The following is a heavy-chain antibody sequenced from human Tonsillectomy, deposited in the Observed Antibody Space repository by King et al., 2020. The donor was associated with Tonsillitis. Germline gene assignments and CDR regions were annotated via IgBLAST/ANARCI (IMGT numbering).Heavy chain of an antibody. V-gene: IGHV4-4*07. CDR3: AGDDYGGSVWAFDI. J-gene: IGHJ3*02. D-gene: IGHD4/OR15-4a*01. CDR2: IYARGHT. CDR1: GGSMNNYY. Sequence: VQLQESGPGLVKPSETLSLTCNVSGGSMNNYYWSWIRQPAGKGLEWIGRIYARGHTYYRPSLKSRLTMSIDTSKNQFYLKLKVVTAADTAVYYCAGDDYGGSVWAFDIWGHGTMVTVSS.